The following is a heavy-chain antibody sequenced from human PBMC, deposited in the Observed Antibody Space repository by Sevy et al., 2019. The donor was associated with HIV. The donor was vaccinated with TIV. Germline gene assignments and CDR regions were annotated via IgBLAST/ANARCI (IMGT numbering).Heavy chain of an antibody. CDR1: GFTFGDYA. D-gene: IGHD1-1*01. CDR3: TRWKGLQSRFDY. V-gene: IGHV3-49*04. Sequence: GGSLRLSCTTSGFTFGDYAMNWVRQAPGKGLEWVAFLKSKADGGTVDHAASVKGRFTISRDDSKSIAYLQMNDLTTEDTGVYYCTRWKGLQSRFDYWGQGALVTVSS. J-gene: IGHJ4*02. CDR2: LKSKADGGTV.